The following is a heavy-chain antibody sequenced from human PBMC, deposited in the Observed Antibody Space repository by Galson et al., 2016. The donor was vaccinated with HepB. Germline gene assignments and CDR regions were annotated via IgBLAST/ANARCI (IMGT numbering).Heavy chain of an antibody. CDR2: ISGYNGNT. Sequence: SVKVSCKASGYTFPNYGITWVRQAPGQGFEWMGWISGYNGNTNYAQKVQGRATMTTDTSTSTAYMELRSLRSDDTAVYYCARAVSGSPNWFDPWGQGTLVTVSS. CDR3: ARAVSGSPNWFDP. CDR1: GYTFPNYG. J-gene: IGHJ5*02. D-gene: IGHD3-10*01. V-gene: IGHV1-18*01.